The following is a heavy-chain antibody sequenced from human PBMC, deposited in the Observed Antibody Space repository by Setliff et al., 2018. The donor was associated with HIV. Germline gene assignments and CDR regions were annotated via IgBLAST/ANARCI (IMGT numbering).Heavy chain of an antibody. CDR1: GGSFSDYY. CDR3: ARGTAYYNFWSGYSQDYYYYMDV. J-gene: IGHJ6*03. CDR2: INQSGST. V-gene: IGHV4-34*01. Sequence: SETLSLTCVAHGGSFSDYYWSWIRQPPGKGLEWIGEINQSGSTKYNPSLKSRVTISVDTSKNQFSLKLSSVTAADTAVYYCARGTAYYNFWSGYSQDYYYYMDVWGKGTTVTVSS. D-gene: IGHD3-3*01.